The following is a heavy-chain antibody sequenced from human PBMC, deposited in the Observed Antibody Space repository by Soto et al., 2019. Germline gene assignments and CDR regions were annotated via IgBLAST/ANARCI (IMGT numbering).Heavy chain of an antibody. J-gene: IGHJ4*02. CDR3: AFPYYYDSSGYGN. V-gene: IGHV3-30*03. CDR1: GFTFSSYG. Sequence: GGSLRLSCAASGFTFSSYGMHCVRQAPGKGLEWVAVISYDGSNKYYADSVKGRFTISRDNSKNTLYLQMNSLRAEDTAVYYCAFPYYYDSSGYGNWGQGTLVTVSS. CDR2: ISYDGSNK. D-gene: IGHD3-22*01.